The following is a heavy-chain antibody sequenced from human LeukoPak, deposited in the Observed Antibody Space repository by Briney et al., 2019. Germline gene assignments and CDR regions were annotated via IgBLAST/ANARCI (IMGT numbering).Heavy chain of an antibody. D-gene: IGHD3-3*01. CDR2: ISSSGSTI. V-gene: IGHV3-11*04. CDR1: GFTFSDYY. Sequence: GGSLRLSXAASGFTFSDYYMSWIRQSPGKGLEWLSYISSSGSTIYYADSVKGRFTISRDNARNSLYLQMNSLRAEDTAVYYCAREPEEEWLLLDYWGQGTLVTVSS. J-gene: IGHJ4*02. CDR3: AREPEEEWLLLDY.